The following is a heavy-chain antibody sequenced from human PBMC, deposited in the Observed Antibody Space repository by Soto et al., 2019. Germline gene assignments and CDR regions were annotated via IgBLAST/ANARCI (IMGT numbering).Heavy chain of an antibody. CDR2: ISATGGST. V-gene: IGHV3-23*01. CDR3: PQQRVGSSGDRDLDS. J-gene: IGHJ4*02. CDR1: VFTFSSYD. Sequence: GGSLRLSCAASVFTFSSYDMSWVRQAPGKGLEWISVISATGGSTYYADSVKGRFTTSRDDSNNTVSLQMNTLRAEDSAVYYCPQQRVGSSGDRDLDSWGQGTVVTVPQ. D-gene: IGHD3-22*01.